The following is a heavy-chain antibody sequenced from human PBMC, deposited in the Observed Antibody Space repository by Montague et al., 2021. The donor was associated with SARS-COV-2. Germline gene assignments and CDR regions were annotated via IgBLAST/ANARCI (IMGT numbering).Heavy chain of an antibody. Sequence: SETLSLTCTVSGGSISSSSYYWGRIRQPPGKGLEWIGSIYYSGSTYSNPSLKSRVTISVDTTKNQFSLKLSSVTAADTAVYYCASPTYYYDSSGSDAFDVWGQGTMVTVSS. CDR3: ASPTYYYDSSGSDAFDV. CDR2: IYYSGST. V-gene: IGHV4-39*01. J-gene: IGHJ3*01. CDR1: GGSISSSSYY. D-gene: IGHD3-22*01.